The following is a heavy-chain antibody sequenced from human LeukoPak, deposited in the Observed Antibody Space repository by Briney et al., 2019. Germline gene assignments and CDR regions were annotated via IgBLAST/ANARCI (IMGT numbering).Heavy chain of an antibody. Sequence: SETLSLTCAVSGGSISSSNWWSWVRRPPGKGLEWIGEIYHSGSTNYNPSLKSRVSISVDKSKNQFSLKLSSVTAADTAVYYCASLLKYQLPFDYYYYGMDVWGKGTTVTVSS. CDR1: GGSISSSNW. CDR2: IYHSGST. D-gene: IGHD2-2*01. J-gene: IGHJ6*04. V-gene: IGHV4-4*02. CDR3: ASLLKYQLPFDYYYYGMDV.